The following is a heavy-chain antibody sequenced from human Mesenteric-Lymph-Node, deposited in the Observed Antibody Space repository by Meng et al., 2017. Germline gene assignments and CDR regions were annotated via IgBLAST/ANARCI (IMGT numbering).Heavy chain of an antibody. J-gene: IGHJ6*02. Sequence: GGSLRLSCAASGLTFSNYWMHWVRQAPGEGLVWVSRIINDGSGADYADSVKGRFTISRDNAKNSLYLQMNSLRAEDTALYYCAKAERHYYYYGMDVWGQGTTVTVSS. D-gene: IGHD6-25*01. V-gene: IGHV3-74*01. CDR2: IINDGSGA. CDR3: AKAERHYYYYGMDV. CDR1: GLTFSNYW.